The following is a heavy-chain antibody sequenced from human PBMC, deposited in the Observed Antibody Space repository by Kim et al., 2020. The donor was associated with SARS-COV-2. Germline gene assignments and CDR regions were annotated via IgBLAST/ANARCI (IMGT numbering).Heavy chain of an antibody. J-gene: IGHJ4*02. V-gene: IGHV3-23*01. CDR3: AKREGLGRYYFDY. Sequence: YPDSVKGLFTISRDNSKSTVYLQMNSLRAEDTAAYYCAKREGLGRYYFDYVGQGTQVTVSS.